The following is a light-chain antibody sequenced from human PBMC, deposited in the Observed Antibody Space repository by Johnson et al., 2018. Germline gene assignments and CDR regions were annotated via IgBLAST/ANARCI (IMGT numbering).Light chain of an antibody. J-gene: IGLJ1*01. CDR3: GTWDSSLSAGKV. V-gene: IGLV1-51*02. Sequence: QSVLTQPPSVSAAPGQKVTISCSGSSSNIGNNYVSWYQQLPGTAPKLLIYENNKRPSGIPDRFSGSKSGTSATLGITGLQTGDEADYYCGTWDSSLSAGKVFGTGTQVT. CDR2: ENN. CDR1: SSNIGNNY.